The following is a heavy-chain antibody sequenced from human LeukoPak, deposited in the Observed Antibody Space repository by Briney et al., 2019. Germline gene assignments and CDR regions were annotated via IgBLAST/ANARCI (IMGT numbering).Heavy chain of an antibody. CDR2: IRSKANSYAT. J-gene: IGHJ3*02. V-gene: IGHV3-73*01. Sequence: GGSLKLSCAASGFTFSGSAMHWVRQASGKGLEWVCRIRSKANSYATAYAASVKGRFTISRDDSKNTAYLQMNSLKTEDTAVYYCTARSNYDSSGYYYGQGAFDIWGQGTMVTVSS. CDR3: TARSNYDSSGYYYGQGAFDI. D-gene: IGHD3-22*01. CDR1: GFTFSGSA.